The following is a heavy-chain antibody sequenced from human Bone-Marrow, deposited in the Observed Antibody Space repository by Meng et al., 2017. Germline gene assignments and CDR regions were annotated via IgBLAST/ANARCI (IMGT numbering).Heavy chain of an antibody. D-gene: IGHD2-15*01. CDR3: ARTPGGWYYFDQ. V-gene: IGHV3-30*04. CDR1: GFTFSSYA. CDR2: ISNDDGSNK. Sequence: GESLKISCAASGFTFSSYAFHWVRQAPGKGLEWVAVISNDDGSNKYYADSVKGRFTISRDNSNNTLYLQMNSLRAEDTAVYYCARTPGGWYYFDQWGQGTLVTVSS. J-gene: IGHJ4*02.